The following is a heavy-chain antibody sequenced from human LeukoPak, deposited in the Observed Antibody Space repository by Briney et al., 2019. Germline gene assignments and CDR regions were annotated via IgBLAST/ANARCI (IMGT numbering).Heavy chain of an antibody. CDR2: IYYSGST. Sequence: SETLSLTCIVSGGSISSSSYYWGWIRQPPGKGLEWIGSIYYSGSTYYNPSLKSRVTISVDTSKNQFSLKLSSVTAADTAVYYCARHSSGYYPGAFDIWGQGTMVTVSS. CDR3: ARHSSGYYPGAFDI. CDR1: GGSISSSSYY. V-gene: IGHV4-39*01. J-gene: IGHJ3*02. D-gene: IGHD3-22*01.